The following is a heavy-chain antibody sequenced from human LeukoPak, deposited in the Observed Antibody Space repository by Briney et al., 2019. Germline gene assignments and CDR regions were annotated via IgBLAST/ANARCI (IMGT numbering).Heavy chain of an antibody. CDR2: IYYSGST. CDR3: ARDGRYFDWLSPL. V-gene: IGHV4-39*07. J-gene: IGHJ4*02. D-gene: IGHD3-9*01. Sequence: SETLSLTCTVSGGSISSSSYYWGWIRQPPGKGLEWIGSIYYSGSTYYNPSLKSRVTISVDTSKNQFSVKLSSVTAADTAVYYCARDGRYFDWLSPLWGQGTLVTVSS. CDR1: GGSISSSSYY.